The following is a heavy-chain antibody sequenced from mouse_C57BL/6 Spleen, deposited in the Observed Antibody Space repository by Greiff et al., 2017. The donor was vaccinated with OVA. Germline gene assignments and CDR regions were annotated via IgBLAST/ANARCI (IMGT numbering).Heavy chain of an antibody. Sequence: VQLQQPGAELVRPGTSVKLSCKASGYTFTSYWMHWVKQRPGQGLEWIGVIDPSDSYTNYNQKFKGEATLTVDTSSSTAYMQLSSLTSEDSAVYYCARRPGSSYRYFDVWGTGTTVTVSS. CDR3: ARRPGSSYRYFDV. CDR1: GYTFTSYW. V-gene: IGHV1-59*01. D-gene: IGHD1-1*01. J-gene: IGHJ1*03. CDR2: IDPSDSYT.